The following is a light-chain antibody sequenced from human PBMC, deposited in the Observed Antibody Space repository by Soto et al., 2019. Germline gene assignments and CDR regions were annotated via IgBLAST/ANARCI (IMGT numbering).Light chain of an antibody. CDR3: QQYNSYS. J-gene: IGKJ1*01. Sequence: AIRMTQSPSSLSASTGDRVTIICRASQGISSYLAWYQQKPGTAPKVLIYHASNLQSGVPSRFSGSGSGTEFTLTISSLQPDDFATYYCQQYNSYSFGQGTNVDIK. CDR1: QGISSY. CDR2: HAS. V-gene: IGKV1-8*01.